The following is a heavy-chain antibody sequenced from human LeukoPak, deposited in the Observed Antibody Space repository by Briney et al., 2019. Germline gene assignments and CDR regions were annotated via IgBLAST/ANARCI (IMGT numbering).Heavy chain of an antibody. CDR2: ISYDGSNK. CDR1: GFTLSSYG. V-gene: IGHV3-30*18. CDR3: AKLSRSGSYIDY. J-gene: IGHJ4*02. Sequence: GRSLRLSCAASGFTLSSYGMHWVRQAPGKGLEWVAVISYDGSNKYYADSVKGRFTISRDNSKNTLYLQMNSLRAEDTAVYYCAKLSRSGSYIDYWGQGTLVTVSS. D-gene: IGHD1-26*01.